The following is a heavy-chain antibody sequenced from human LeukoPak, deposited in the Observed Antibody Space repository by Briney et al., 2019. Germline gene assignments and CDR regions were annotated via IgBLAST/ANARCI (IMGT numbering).Heavy chain of an antibody. J-gene: IGHJ4*02. V-gene: IGHV3-33*01. D-gene: IGHD5-24*01. Sequence: QAGGSPRLSCAASGFTFSSYGMHWVRQAPGKGLEWVAVIWYDGSNKYYADSVKGRFTISRDNSKNTLYLQMNSLRAEDTAVYYCARDGRDGYKDYWGQGTLVTVSS. CDR3: ARDGRDGYKDY. CDR2: IWYDGSNK. CDR1: GFTFSSYG.